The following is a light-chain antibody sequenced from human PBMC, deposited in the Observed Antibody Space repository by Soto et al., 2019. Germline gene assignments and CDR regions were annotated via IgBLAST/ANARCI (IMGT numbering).Light chain of an antibody. J-gene: IGKJ1*01. Sequence: EIVMTQSPATLSVSPGERATLSCRASQSVSSNLAGYQQKPGQAPRLLIYGASTRATGIPARFSGSGSGTEFTLTISSLQSEDFAVYDCQQYNNWPPVRTFGQGTKVEIK. CDR1: QSVSSN. CDR3: QQYNNWPPVRT. V-gene: IGKV3-15*01. CDR2: GAS.